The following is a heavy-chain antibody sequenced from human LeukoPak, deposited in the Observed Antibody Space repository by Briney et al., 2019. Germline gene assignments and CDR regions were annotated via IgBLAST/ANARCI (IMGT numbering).Heavy chain of an antibody. CDR3: ARERGEGYYYGSGSYHMDV. CDR1: GGSISSYY. Sequence: SETLSLTCSVSGGSISSYYWSWIRQPPGKGLEWIGYIYYSGSTNYNPSLKSRVTISVDTSKNQFSLKLSSVTAADTAVYYCARERGEGYYYGSGSYHMDVWGKGTTVTVSS. V-gene: IGHV4-59*12. CDR2: IYYSGST. D-gene: IGHD3-10*01. J-gene: IGHJ6*03.